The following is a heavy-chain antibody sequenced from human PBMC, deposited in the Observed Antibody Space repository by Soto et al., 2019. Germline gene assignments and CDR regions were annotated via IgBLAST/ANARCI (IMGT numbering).Heavy chain of an antibody. J-gene: IGHJ6*02. Sequence: DVQLLQSGGGLVQPGGSLRLSCAGSGLVFSNYAMSWVRQAPGKGLEWVSATTGSGYSTYYADSVEGRFTISRDNSKNTLYLQMDSLRAEDTAVYYCHTHRSGTYYKYHGIDVWGQGTSVTVSS. D-gene: IGHD1-26*01. V-gene: IGHV3-23*01. CDR3: HTHRSGTYYKYHGIDV. CDR2: TTGSGYST. CDR1: GLVFSNYA.